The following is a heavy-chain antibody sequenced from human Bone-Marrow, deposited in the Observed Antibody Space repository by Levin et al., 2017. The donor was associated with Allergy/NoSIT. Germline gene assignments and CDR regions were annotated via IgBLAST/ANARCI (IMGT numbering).Heavy chain of an antibody. J-gene: IGHJ5*02. CDR2: ISYDGSNK. CDR3: ARGWLRLTDMGNWFDP. D-gene: IGHD5-12*01. Sequence: GGSLRLSCAASGFTFSSYAMHWVRQAPGKGLEWVAVISYDGSNKYYADSVKGRFTISRDNSKNTLYLQMNSLRAEDTAVYYCARGWLRLTDMGNWFDPWGQGTLVTVSS. CDR1: GFTFSSYA. V-gene: IGHV3-30*04.